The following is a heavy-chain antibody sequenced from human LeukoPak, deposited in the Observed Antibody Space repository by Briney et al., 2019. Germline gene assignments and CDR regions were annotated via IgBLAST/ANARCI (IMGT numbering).Heavy chain of an antibody. CDR3: ARDLPYCSGGSCYPNYYYYGMDV. Sequence: GGSLRLSCAASGFTFSSYSMNWVRQAPGKGLEWVSSISSSSSYIYYVDSVKGRFTISRDNAKNSLYLQMNSLRAEDTAVYYCARDLPYCSGGSCYPNYYYYGMDVWGQGTTVTVSS. D-gene: IGHD2-15*01. J-gene: IGHJ6*02. V-gene: IGHV3-21*01. CDR1: GFTFSSYS. CDR2: ISSSSSYI.